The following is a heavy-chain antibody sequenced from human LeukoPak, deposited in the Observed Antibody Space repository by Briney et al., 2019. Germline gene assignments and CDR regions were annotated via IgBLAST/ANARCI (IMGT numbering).Heavy chain of an antibody. D-gene: IGHD3-22*01. Sequence: GGSLRLSCAASGFTFSSYWMSWVRQAPGKGLEWVVNIKQDGSEKYYVDSVKGRFTISRDNAENSLYLQMNSLRAEDTAVYYCARVSGDYYDSSGYPGPDAFDIWGQGTMVTVSS. J-gene: IGHJ3*02. CDR3: ARVSGDYYDSSGYPGPDAFDI. CDR1: GFTFSSYW. V-gene: IGHV3-7*01. CDR2: IKQDGSEK.